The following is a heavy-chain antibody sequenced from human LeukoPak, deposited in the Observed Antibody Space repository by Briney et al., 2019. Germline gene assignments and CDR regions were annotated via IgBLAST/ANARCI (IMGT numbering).Heavy chain of an antibody. CDR1: GGSFSGYY. D-gene: IGHD5-24*01. V-gene: IGHV4-34*01. CDR3: ARQGQRWLPPWGPYFDY. Sequence: SETLSLTCAVYGGSFSGYYWSWIRQPPGKGLEWIGEINHSGSTNYNPSLKSRVTISVDTSKNQFSLKLSSVTAADTAVYYCARQGQRWLPPWGPYFDYWGQGTLVTVSS. J-gene: IGHJ4*02. CDR2: INHSGST.